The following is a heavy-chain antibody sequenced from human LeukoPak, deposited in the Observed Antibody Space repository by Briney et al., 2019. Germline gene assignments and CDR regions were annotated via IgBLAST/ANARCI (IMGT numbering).Heavy chain of an antibody. CDR1: GESFSAYY. J-gene: IGHJ4*02. Sequence: SETLSLTCAVCGESFSAYYWTWIRQPPGKGLEWVGEINHSGSTNYNPSLKSRVTISVDASKNQFSLKLSSVTAADTAVYYCARGIWQQLFGYWGQGTLVTVSS. CDR2: INHSGST. D-gene: IGHD6-13*01. V-gene: IGHV4-34*01. CDR3: ARGIWQQLFGY.